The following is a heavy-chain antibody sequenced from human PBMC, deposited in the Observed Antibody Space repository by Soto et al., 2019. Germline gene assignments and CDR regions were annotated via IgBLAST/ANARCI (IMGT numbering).Heavy chain of an antibody. J-gene: IGHJ6*02. D-gene: IGHD4-17*01. V-gene: IGHV3-11*01. CDR1: GFTFSDYY. CDR3: ARSSPRDYDYYYYGMDV. CDR2: ISSSGSTI. Sequence: QVQLVESGGGLVKPGGSLRLSCAASGFTFSDYYMSWIRQAPGKGLEWVSYISSSGSTIYYADSVKGRFTISRDNAKNSLYLQRNRMRAEDTAVYYCARSSPRDYDYYYYGMDVWGQGTTVTVSS.